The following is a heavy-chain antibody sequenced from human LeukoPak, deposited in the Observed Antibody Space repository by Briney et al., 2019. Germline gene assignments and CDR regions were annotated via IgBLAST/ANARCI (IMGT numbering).Heavy chain of an antibody. CDR1: GFTFSNYA. D-gene: IGHD3-3*01. Sequence: GGSLRLSCAASGFTFSNYAVSWVRQAPGKGLEGVAAISSSGGNTNYADSVKGRFTISRDNSKNTLYLEMYSLRAEDTAVYYCATYSDFWSAYFVYWGQGTLVTVSS. V-gene: IGHV3-23*01. CDR3: ATYSDFWSAYFVY. J-gene: IGHJ4*02. CDR2: ISSSGGNT.